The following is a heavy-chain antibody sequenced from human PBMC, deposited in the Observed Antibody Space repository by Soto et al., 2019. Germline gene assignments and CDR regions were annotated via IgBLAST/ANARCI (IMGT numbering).Heavy chain of an antibody. CDR3: VRGFWSGYPSGMDV. V-gene: IGHV3-72*01. Sequence: GGSLRLSCVASGFTFSDYYIDWVRQAPGKGLEWVGRVRNKANSYITDYAASVEGRFTVSRYDSKNSVYLQMNSLKASDTAMYYCVRGFWSGYPSGMDVWGQGTTVTVSS. CDR1: GFTFSDYY. CDR2: VRNKANSYIT. J-gene: IGHJ6*02. D-gene: IGHD3-3*01.